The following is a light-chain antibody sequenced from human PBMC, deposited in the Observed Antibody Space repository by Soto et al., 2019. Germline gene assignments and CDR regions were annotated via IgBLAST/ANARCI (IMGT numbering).Light chain of an antibody. CDR1: SSNIGAGYD. Sequence: QSVLTQPPSVSGAPGQRVTISCTGSSSNIGAGYDVHWYQQLPGTAPKLLIYINSNRPSGVPDRFSGSKSGTSASLSITGLQAEDEADYYCQPYDSSLSDLFGGGTKLTVL. J-gene: IGLJ3*02. CDR2: INS. V-gene: IGLV1-40*01. CDR3: QPYDSSLSDL.